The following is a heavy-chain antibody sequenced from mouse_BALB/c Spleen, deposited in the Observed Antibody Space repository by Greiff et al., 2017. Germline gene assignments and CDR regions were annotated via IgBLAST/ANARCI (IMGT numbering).Heavy chain of an antibody. J-gene: IGHJ4*01. CDR2: ISSGGST. V-gene: IGHV5-6-5*01. D-gene: IGHD2-14*01. Sequence: EVKVEESGGGLVKPGGSLKLSCAASGFTFSSYAMSWVRQTPEKRLEWVASISSGGSTYYPDSVKGRFTISRDNARNILYLQMSSLRSEDTAMYYCARRYGYAMDYWGQGTSVTVSS. CDR3: ARRYGYAMDY. CDR1: GFTFSSYA.